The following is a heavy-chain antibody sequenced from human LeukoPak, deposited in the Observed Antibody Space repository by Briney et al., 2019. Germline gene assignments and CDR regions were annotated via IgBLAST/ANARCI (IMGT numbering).Heavy chain of an antibody. CDR2: IYTSGGT. J-gene: IGHJ6*02. D-gene: IGHD1-14*01. CDR3: ARQPPQYYGMDV. Sequence: SETLSLTCTVSGGSFSNYYWSWIRQPAGKGLEWIGRIYTSGGTNYNPSVKSRVTMSVDTSNNQFSLKLTSVTAADTAVYYCARQPPQYYGMDVWGQGTTVTVSS. CDR1: GGSFSNYY. V-gene: IGHV4-4*07.